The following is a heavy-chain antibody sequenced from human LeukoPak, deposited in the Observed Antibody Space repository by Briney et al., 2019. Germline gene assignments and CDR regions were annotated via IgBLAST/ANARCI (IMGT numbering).Heavy chain of an antibody. CDR2: IYYSGGT. Sequence: SETLSLTCTVSGGSISSSSYYWGWIRQPPGKGLEWIASIYYSGGTYHNPSLKSRVTISVDTSKNQFSLRLTSVSAADTAVYYCAGVITGTTPCAFDIWGQGTMVTVSS. J-gene: IGHJ3*02. D-gene: IGHD1-7*01. V-gene: IGHV4-39*01. CDR3: AGVITGTTPCAFDI. CDR1: GGSISSSSYY.